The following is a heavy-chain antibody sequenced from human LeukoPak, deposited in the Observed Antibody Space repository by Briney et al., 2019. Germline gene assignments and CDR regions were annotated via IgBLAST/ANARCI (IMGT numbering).Heavy chain of an antibody. CDR1: GGSVSSGSYY. D-gene: IGHD3-3*01. CDR3: ARYSKYYDFWSGFDP. J-gene: IGHJ5*02. CDR2: IYYSGST. V-gene: IGHV4-61*01. Sequence: SETLSLTCTVSGGSVSSGSYYWSWIRQPPGKGLEWIGYIYYSGSTNYNPSLKSRVTISVDTSKNQFSLKLSSVTAADTAVYYCARYSKYYDFWSGFDPWGQGTLVTVSS.